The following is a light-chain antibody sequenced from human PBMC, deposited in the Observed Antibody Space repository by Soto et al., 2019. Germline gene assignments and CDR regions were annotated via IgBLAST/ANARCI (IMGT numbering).Light chain of an antibody. CDR2: GAS. J-gene: IGKJ4*01. V-gene: IGKV3-15*01. CDR1: QSVHRK. CDR3: QQYNNWPSLT. Sequence: EIVMNQSPANLALSPGGKATLLCRASQSVHRKVAWYQQKLGQAPRLLIYGASTRATGIPARFSGSGSGTEFTLTISSLQSEDFAVYYCQQYNNWPSLTFGGGTRVEIK.